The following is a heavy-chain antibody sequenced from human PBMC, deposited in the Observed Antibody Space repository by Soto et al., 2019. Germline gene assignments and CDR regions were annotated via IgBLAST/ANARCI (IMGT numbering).Heavy chain of an antibody. V-gene: IGHV3-48*03. J-gene: IGHJ4*02. D-gene: IGHD2-2*02. CDR2: ISSSGSTI. Sequence: RRLSCAASGFTFSSYEMNWVRQAPGKGLEWVSYISSSGSTIYYADSVKGRFTISRDNAKNSLYLQMNSLRAEDTAVYYCAIGYCSSTSCYRGFDYWGQGTLVTVSS. CDR1: GFTFSSYE. CDR3: AIGYCSSTSCYRGFDY.